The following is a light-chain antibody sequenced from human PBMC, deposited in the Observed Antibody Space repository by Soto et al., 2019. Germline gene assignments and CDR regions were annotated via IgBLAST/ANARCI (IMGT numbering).Light chain of an antibody. CDR3: SSYTNTNTLV. CDR1: SSNIGAGYD. V-gene: IGLV1-40*01. J-gene: IGLJ3*02. Sequence: QSVLTQPPSVSGAPGQRVTISCTGSSSNIGAGYDVHWYQQLPGTAPKLLIYGNSNRPSGVPDRFSGSKSGNTASLTITGLQAEDAGDYHCSSYTNTNTLVFGGGTKLTVL. CDR2: GNS.